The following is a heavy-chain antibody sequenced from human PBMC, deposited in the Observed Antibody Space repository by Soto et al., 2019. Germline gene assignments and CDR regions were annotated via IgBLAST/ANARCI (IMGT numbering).Heavy chain of an antibody. D-gene: IGHD6-19*01. CDR1: GDSISSSNYF. CDR3: ARRYGWLYFDY. Sequence: QLQLQESGPGLVKPWETLSLTCTVSGDSISSSNYFWGWIRQPPGKGLEWIGTIFYSGSTYYHPSLKSRVTISVDTSKNQFSLKLTSVTAADTALYYCARRYGWLYFDYWGQGSLVTVSS. J-gene: IGHJ4*02. CDR2: IFYSGST. V-gene: IGHV4-39*01.